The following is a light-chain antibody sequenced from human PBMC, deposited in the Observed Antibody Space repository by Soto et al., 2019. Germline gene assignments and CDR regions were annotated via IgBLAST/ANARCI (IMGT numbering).Light chain of an antibody. CDR2: DAS. V-gene: IGKV1-13*02. Sequence: AFQFCHSPSSLSASVGDRVTITCRASQDIAIYLAWYQQKPGKAPKLLIYDASSLESGVPSRFSGSGSGTEFTLTSSSLQPDDFPTYYCQQYSSYCTFGQGT. CDR3: QQYSSYCT. J-gene: IGKJ5*01. CDR1: QDIAIY.